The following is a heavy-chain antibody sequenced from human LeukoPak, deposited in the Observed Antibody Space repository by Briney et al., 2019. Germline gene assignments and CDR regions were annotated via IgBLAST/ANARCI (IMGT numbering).Heavy chain of an antibody. CDR1: GYTFISYY. Sequence: ASVKVSCKASGYTFISYYMHWVRQAPGQGLEWMGIINPSGGSTSYAQKFQGRVTMTRDTSTSTVYMELSSLRSEDTAVYYCARDQSIAAAGSWFDPWGQGTLVTVSS. J-gene: IGHJ5*02. CDR3: ARDQSIAAAGSWFDP. CDR2: INPSGGST. V-gene: IGHV1-46*01. D-gene: IGHD6-13*01.